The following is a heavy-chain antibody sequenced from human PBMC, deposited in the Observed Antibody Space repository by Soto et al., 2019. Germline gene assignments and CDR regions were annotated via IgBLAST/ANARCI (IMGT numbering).Heavy chain of an antibody. Sequence: QVHIVQSGSEVKRPGSSVKISCKASGYTFTIHALHWVRQAPGQGLEWMGWINGGDGKTEYSQKLQGRVTLTRDTSTTTVYMDLNTLTSEDTAVYYCARGFYGSADYWGQGTLVTVSS. D-gene: IGHD3-10*01. J-gene: IGHJ4*02. CDR2: INGGDGKT. CDR3: ARGFYGSADY. CDR1: GYTFTIHA. V-gene: IGHV1-3*01.